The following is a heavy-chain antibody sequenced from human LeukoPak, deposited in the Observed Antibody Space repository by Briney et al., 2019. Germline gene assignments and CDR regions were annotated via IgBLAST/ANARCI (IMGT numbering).Heavy chain of an antibody. D-gene: IGHD3-10*01. Sequence: GGSLRLSCGASGFTFSSYGMHWVRQAPGKGLEWVAFIRYDGSNKYYADSVKGRFTISRDNSKNTLYLQMNSLRSEDTAVYYCARGRKAQIWFGELHYYYYYMDVWGKGTTVTVSS. V-gene: IGHV3-30*02. CDR3: ARGRKAQIWFGELHYYYYYMDV. CDR2: IRYDGSNK. CDR1: GFTFSSYG. J-gene: IGHJ6*03.